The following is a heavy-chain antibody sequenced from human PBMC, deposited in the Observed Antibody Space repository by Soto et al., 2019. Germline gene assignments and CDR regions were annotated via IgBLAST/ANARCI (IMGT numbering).Heavy chain of an antibody. J-gene: IGHJ6*02. CDR1: GFTFSSYG. CDR2: ISYDGSNK. Sequence: PGGSLRLSCAASGFTFSSYGMHWVRQAPGKGLEWVAVISYDGSNKYYADSVKGRFTISRDNSKNTLYLQMNSLGAEDTAVYYCAKPREQLAYYYYGMDVWGQGTTVTVSS. CDR3: AKPREQLAYYYYGMDV. V-gene: IGHV3-30*18. D-gene: IGHD6-6*01.